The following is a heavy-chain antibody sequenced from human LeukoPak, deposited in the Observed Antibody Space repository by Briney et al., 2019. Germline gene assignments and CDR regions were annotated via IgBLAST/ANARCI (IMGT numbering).Heavy chain of an antibody. CDR2: IDSGGST. Sequence: GGSLRLSCAASGFTFSSYEMNWVRQAPGKGLEWVSVIDSGGSTYYADSVKGRFTISRDNSKNTLYLQMNSLRAEDTAVYYCARDQGWWELDWGQGTLVTVSS. V-gene: IGHV3-66*01. J-gene: IGHJ4*02. CDR3: ARDQGWWELD. CDR1: GFTFSSYE. D-gene: IGHD1-26*01.